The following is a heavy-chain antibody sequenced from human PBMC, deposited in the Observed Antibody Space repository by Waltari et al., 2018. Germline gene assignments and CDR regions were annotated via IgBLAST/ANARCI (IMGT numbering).Heavy chain of an antibody. CDR2: INTNTGNP. V-gene: IGHV7-4-1*02. D-gene: IGHD2-2*01. Sequence: QVQLVQSGSELKKPGASVKVSCKASGYTCTSSAMNWWRQAPGQGLEWMGWINTNTGNPTYAQGFTGRFVFSLDTSVSTAYLQISSLKAEDTAVYYCARDKYCSSTSCYRGWGYWGQGTLVTVSS. CDR3: ARDKYCSSTSCYRGWGY. J-gene: IGHJ4*02. CDR1: GYTCTSSA.